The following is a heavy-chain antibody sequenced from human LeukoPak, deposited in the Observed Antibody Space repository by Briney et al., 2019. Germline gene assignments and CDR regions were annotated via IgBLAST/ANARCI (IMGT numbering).Heavy chain of an antibody. V-gene: IGHV3-15*01. Sequence: GRSLRLSCAASGFTFGNAWMSWARQAPGKGREWVGRIKSKTDGGTTDYAAPVKGRFTISRDDSKNTLYLQINSLKTEYTAVYYCTITFYYDNSAYYYGDYWGQGTLVTVSS. CDR3: TITFYYDNSAYYYGDY. J-gene: IGHJ4*02. CDR1: GFTFGNAW. CDR2: IKSKTDGGTT. D-gene: IGHD3-22*01.